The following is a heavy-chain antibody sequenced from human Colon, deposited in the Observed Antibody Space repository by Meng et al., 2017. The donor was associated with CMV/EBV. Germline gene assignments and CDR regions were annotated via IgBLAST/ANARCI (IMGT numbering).Heavy chain of an antibody. Sequence: FSKAWMNWVRQAPGKGLEWVGRIKSKTYGGTTDYAAPVKDRFTISRDDSENTLYLEINSLKTEDTAVYYCTTETYSSNWYAVYFQHWGQGTLVTVSS. J-gene: IGHJ1*01. CDR1: FSKAW. CDR3: TTETYSSNWYAVYFQH. V-gene: IGHV3-15*01. D-gene: IGHD6-13*01. CDR2: IKSKTYGGTT.